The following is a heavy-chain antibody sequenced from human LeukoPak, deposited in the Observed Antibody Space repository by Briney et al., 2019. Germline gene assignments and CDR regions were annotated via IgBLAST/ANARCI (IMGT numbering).Heavy chain of an antibody. Sequence: ASVKVSCKASGGTFSSYAISWVRQAPGQGLEWMGRIIPILGIANYAQKFQGRVTITADKSTSTAYMELSSLRSEDTAVYYCARDAPEYGDYVGFDYWGQGTLVTVSS. CDR3: ARDAPEYGDYVGFDY. CDR2: IIPILGIA. V-gene: IGHV1-69*04. D-gene: IGHD4-17*01. J-gene: IGHJ4*02. CDR1: GGTFSSYA.